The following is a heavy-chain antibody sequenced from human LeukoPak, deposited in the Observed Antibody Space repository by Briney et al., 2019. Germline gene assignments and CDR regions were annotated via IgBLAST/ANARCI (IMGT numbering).Heavy chain of an antibody. V-gene: IGHV1-8*01. CDR2: MNPNSGNT. CDR3: ARVPAKRYCSSTSCYSGWFDP. D-gene: IGHD2-2*01. Sequence: GASVKVSFKASGYTFTSYDINWVRQATGQGLEWMGWMNPNSGNTGYAQKFQGRVTMTMNTSISTAYMELSSLRSEDTAVYYCARVPAKRYCSSTSCYSGWFDPWGQGTLVTVSS. J-gene: IGHJ5*02. CDR1: GYTFTSYD.